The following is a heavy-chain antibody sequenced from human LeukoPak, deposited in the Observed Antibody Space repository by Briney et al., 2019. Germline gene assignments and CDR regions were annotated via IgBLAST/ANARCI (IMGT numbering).Heavy chain of an antibody. J-gene: IGHJ4*02. D-gene: IGHD3-22*01. CDR1: GFPFSSYW. Sequence: PGGSLRLSCEASGFPFSSYWMSWVRQTLGKGLEWVANIKEDGSEKYYVDSVKGRFTISRDNAKNSLYLQMNSLRAEDTAVYYCARDMRVTYYYDSSGYYYVGGFDYWGQGTLVTVSS. V-gene: IGHV3-7*01. CDR2: IKEDGSEK. CDR3: ARDMRVTYYYDSSGYYYVGGFDY.